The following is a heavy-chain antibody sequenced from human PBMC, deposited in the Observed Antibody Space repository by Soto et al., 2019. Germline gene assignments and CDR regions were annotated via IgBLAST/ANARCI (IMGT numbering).Heavy chain of an antibody. J-gene: IGHJ4*02. CDR1: GFTFSSYA. CDR2: ISGSGGST. Sequence: EVQLLESGGGLVQPGGSLRLSCAASGFTFSSYAMSWVRQAPGKGLEWVSVISGSGGSTYYADSVKGPFTISRDNSKNTLYLQMNSLRAEDTAVYDCSRRSSGWYFDYWGQGTLVTVSS. CDR3: SRRSSGWYFDY. D-gene: IGHD6-19*01. V-gene: IGHV3-23*01.